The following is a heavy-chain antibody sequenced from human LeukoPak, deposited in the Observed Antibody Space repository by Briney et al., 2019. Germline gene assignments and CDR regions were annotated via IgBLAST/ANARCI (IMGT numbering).Heavy chain of an antibody. V-gene: IGHV4-4*07. Sequence: SETLSLTCTMSGGSISPYYWSWIRQPAGKGLEWIGRIYPSGSTAYNPSLESRVTISVDTSKNQFSLNLNSVTAADTAVYYCARGGGSSPSYWGQGTLVTVSS. CDR3: ARGGGSSPSY. D-gene: IGHD6-6*01. CDR1: GGSISPYY. J-gene: IGHJ4*02. CDR2: IYPSGST.